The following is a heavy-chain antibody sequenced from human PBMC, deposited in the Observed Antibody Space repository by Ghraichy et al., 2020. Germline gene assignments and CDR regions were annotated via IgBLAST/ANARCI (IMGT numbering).Heavy chain of an antibody. V-gene: IGHV3-21*01. CDR2: ISSSSSYI. Sequence: GESLNISCAASGFTFSSYSMNWVRQAPGKELEWVSSISSSSSYIYYADSVKGRFTISRDNAKNSLYLQMNSLRAEDTAVYYCARGASTIFPLDIWGQGTMVTVSS. CDR3: ARGASTIFPLDI. J-gene: IGHJ3*02. CDR1: GFTFSSYS. D-gene: IGHD3-3*01.